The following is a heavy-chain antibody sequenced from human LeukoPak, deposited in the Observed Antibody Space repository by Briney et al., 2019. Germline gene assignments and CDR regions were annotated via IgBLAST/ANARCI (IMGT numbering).Heavy chain of an antibody. J-gene: IGHJ4*02. V-gene: IGHV4-38-2*02. Sequence: PSETLSLTCTVSGYSISSGYYWGWIRQPPGKGLEWIGSIYHSGSTYYNPSLKSRVTISVDTSKNQFSLKLSSVTAADTAVYYCARDLGNYYYDSSGQDDYWGQGTLVTVSS. CDR1: GYSISSGYY. D-gene: IGHD3-22*01. CDR2: IYHSGST. CDR3: ARDLGNYYYDSSGQDDY.